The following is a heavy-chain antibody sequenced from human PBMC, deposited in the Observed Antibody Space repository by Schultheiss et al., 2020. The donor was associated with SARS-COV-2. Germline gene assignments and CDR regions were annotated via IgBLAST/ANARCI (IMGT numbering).Heavy chain of an antibody. CDR2: IYTDGST. J-gene: IGHJ5*02. V-gene: IGHV4-61*02. Sequence: SETLSLTCTVSGGSISSGFYYWSWIRQPAGKGLEWIGRIYTDGSTNYIPSLKSRVTISLYTSKNQFSLKLTSVTAADTAVYYCARSPGIGGWFDPWGQGTLVTVSS. D-gene: IGHD4-23*01. CDR3: ARSPGIGGWFDP. CDR1: GGSISSGFYY.